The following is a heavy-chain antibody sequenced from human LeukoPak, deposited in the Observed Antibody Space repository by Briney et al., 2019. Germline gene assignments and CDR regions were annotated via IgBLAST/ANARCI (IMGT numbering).Heavy chain of an antibody. D-gene: IGHD2-21*02. CDR1: GFTFSSYS. CDR2: ISSSNSYI. J-gene: IGHJ6*02. Sequence: GGSLRLSCAASGFTFSSYSMNWVRQAPGKGLEWVSSISSSNSYIYYADSVKGRFTISRDNAKNSVYLQMNSLRAEDTAVYYCARDQAYVVTTWESGMDVWGQGTTVTVSS. V-gene: IGHV3-21*01. CDR3: ARDQAYVVTTWESGMDV.